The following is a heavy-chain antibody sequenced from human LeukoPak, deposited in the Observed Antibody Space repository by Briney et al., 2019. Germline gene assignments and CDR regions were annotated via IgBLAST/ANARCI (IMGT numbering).Heavy chain of an antibody. CDR2: IYYSGST. J-gene: IGHJ3*02. D-gene: IGHD2-21*02. V-gene: IGHV4-59*08. Sequence: PSETLSLTCTVSGGSISSYYWSWIRQPPGKGLEWIGYIYYSGSTNYNPSLKSRVTISVDTSKNQFSLKLSSVTAADTAVYYCARLRAYCGGDGSSDAFDIWGQGTMVTVSS. CDR3: ARLRAYCGGDGSSDAFDI. CDR1: GGSISSYY.